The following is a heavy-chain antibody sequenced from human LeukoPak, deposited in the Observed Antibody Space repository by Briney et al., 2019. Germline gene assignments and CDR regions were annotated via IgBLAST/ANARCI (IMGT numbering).Heavy chain of an antibody. Sequence: PSETLSLTCTVSGGSISSGGYYWSWIRQHPGKGLEWIGYIYYSGSTNYNPSLKSRVTISVDTSKNQFSLKLSSVTAADTAVYYCARERPPTQLWFGRNRGGTVDYWGQGTLVTVSS. V-gene: IGHV4-61*08. D-gene: IGHD5-18*01. CDR2: IYYSGST. J-gene: IGHJ4*02. CDR3: ARERPPTQLWFGRNRGGTVDY. CDR1: GGSISSGGYY.